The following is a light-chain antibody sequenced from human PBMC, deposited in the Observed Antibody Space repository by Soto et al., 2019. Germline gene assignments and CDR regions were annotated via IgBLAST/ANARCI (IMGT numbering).Light chain of an antibody. CDR3: QHYNTYSKA. Sequence: DLQMTQSPSSLSASVGDRVTITCRASQGISYHVAWYQQKPGKVPKLLIYGASTLQSGVPSRFSGSGSGTDFTLNISSLQPDDSAIYYCQHYNTYSKAVGPGTKVDI. J-gene: IGKJ3*01. CDR1: QGISYH. CDR2: GAS. V-gene: IGKV1-27*01.